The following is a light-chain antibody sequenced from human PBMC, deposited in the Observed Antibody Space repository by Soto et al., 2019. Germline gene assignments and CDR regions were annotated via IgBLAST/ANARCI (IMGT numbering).Light chain of an antibody. Sequence: EILLTQSPATLSLSPGERATLSCRASQSVSSYLAWYQQKPGQAPRLLIYDASNRATGIPGRFSGSGSGTDFTLTISSLEPEDFAVYYCQQRSKWPLTFGGGTKVEIK. CDR1: QSVSSY. J-gene: IGKJ4*01. CDR2: DAS. V-gene: IGKV3-11*01. CDR3: QQRSKWPLT.